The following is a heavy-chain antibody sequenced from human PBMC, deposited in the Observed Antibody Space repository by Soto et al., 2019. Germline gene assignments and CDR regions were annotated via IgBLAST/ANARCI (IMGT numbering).Heavy chain of an antibody. CDR1: VFTFRNSW. J-gene: IGHJ4*01. CDR2: INNDGTNT. Sequence: GGSRRLSCAASVFTFRNSWMHWVRQAPGNRLLWVSRINNDGTNTDYADSVKGRFTISRDNAKNTVYLQVNNLRAEDTAVYYCARESEDLTSNFDFWGHGTLVTVSS. V-gene: IGHV3-74*01. CDR3: ARESEDLTSNFDF.